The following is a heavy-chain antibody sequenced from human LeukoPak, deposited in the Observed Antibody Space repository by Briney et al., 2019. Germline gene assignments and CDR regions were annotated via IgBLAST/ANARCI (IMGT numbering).Heavy chain of an antibody. Sequence: SETLSLTCTVSGYTLSSAYYWGWIRQPPGKGLEWLGTLYHRGNTFYNPSLKGRVTISVDTSKNQFSLNVTSVTAADTAVYFCARRRLYDSGRFDWGQGTLVTVSS. CDR1: GYTLSSAYY. D-gene: IGHD3-10*01. CDR2: LYHRGNT. J-gene: IGHJ4*02. V-gene: IGHV4-38-2*02. CDR3: ARRRLYDSGRFD.